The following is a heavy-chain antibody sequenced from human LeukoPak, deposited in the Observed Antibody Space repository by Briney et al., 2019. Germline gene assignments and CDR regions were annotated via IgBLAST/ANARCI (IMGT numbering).Heavy chain of an antibody. CDR2: IFSSGNT. CDR3: AKASLDGLGGYLQH. CDR1: GDSTHYKY. Sequence: PSETLSLTCIISGDSTHYKYWTWIRQPAGKGLEWIGQIFSSGNTRYNPSLKSRVTMSIDTSKKHFSLKLSSVTAADTAIYYCAKASLDGLGGYLQHWGQGTLVAVSS. J-gene: IGHJ1*01. V-gene: IGHV4-4*07. D-gene: IGHD2-2*01.